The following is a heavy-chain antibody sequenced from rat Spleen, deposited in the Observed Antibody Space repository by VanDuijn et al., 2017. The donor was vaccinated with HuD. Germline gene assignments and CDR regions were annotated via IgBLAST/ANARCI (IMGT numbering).Heavy chain of an antibody. Sequence: EVQLVESGGGFVQPGRSMKLSCPASGFTFDDYYMAWVRQAPKKGLEWVASISTGGGNTYYRDSVKGRFTISRDNAKSTLSLQMDSLRSEDTATYYCARRHYGYTDYFDYWGQGVMVTVSS. D-gene: IGHD1-9*01. J-gene: IGHJ2*01. CDR2: ISTGGGNT. V-gene: IGHV5-25*01. CDR3: ARRHYGYTDYFDY. CDR1: GFTFDDYY.